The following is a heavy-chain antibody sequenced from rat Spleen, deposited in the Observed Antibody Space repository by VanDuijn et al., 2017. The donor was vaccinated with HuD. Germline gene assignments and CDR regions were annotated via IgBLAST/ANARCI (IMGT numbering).Heavy chain of an antibody. D-gene: IGHD1-2*01. CDR1: GFTFSDYG. V-gene: IGHV5-34*01. Sequence: EVQLVESGGGLVQPGRSLKLSCVASGFTFSDYGMNWIRQAPGKGLEWVAYISGSSGTIYYVDTVKGRFTISRDNAKSTLYLHMDSLGSEDTATYYCVRHIDYWGQGVMVTVSS. J-gene: IGHJ2*01. CDR2: ISGSSGTI. CDR3: VRHIDY.